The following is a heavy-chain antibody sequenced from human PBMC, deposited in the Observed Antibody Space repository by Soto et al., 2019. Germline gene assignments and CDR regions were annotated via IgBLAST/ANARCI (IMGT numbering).Heavy chain of an antibody. V-gene: IGHV2-5*02. CDR2: IYWDDDK. J-gene: IGHJ4*02. CDR1: GFSLTSSGVG. D-gene: IGHD5-12*01. Sequence: QITLKESGPTLVKPTQTLTLTCTFSGFSLTSSGVGVGWIRQPPGKALAWLELIYWDDDKIYTPSLKTRLTTTKDTAKNQVVLAMTNMDPVDTATYYCAHSSRDGYGQLAFFDYWGQGALVTVSS. CDR3: AHSSRDGYGQLAFFDY.